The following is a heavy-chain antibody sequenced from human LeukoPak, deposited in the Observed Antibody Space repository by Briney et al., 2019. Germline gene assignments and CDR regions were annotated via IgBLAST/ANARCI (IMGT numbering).Heavy chain of an antibody. J-gene: IGHJ5*02. CDR1: GGSISGYN. V-gene: IGHV4-59*01. D-gene: IGHD1-1*01. CDR2: IYYSGSN. Sequence: SETLSLTCDVSGGSISGYNWNWIRQPPGQGLEWIAYIYYSGSNNQNPSLKSRVTISIDTSKNQFSLKLKSVTAADTAVYYCARGRNNNNSGWFDPWGQGTLVIVSS. CDR3: ARGRNNNNSGWFDP.